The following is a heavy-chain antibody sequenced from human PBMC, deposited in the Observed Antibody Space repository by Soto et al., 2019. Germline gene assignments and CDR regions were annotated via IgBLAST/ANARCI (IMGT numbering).Heavy chain of an antibody. V-gene: IGHV4-59*01. CDR1: GGSISSYY. CDR2: IYYSGST. Sequence: EPLSLTCAVSGGSISSYYWSCIRQPPGKGLEWIGYIYYSGSTNYNPSLKSRVTISVDTSKNQFSLKLSSVTAADTAVYYCARDRSSGWYEGADAFDIWGQGTMVTVSS. J-gene: IGHJ3*02. D-gene: IGHD6-19*01. CDR3: ARDRSSGWYEGADAFDI.